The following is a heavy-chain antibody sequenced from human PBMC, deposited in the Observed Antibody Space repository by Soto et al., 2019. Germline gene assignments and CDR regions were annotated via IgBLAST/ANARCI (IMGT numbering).Heavy chain of an antibody. Sequence: GGSLRLSCAASGFTFSSYAMSWVRQAPGKGLEWVSAISGSGGSTYYADSVKGRFTISRDNSKNTLYQQMNSLRAEDTAVYYCAKDQKGRLQPLDGLDYWGQGTLVTVSS. CDR1: GFTFSSYA. J-gene: IGHJ4*02. D-gene: IGHD1-1*01. V-gene: IGHV3-23*01. CDR2: ISGSGGST. CDR3: AKDQKGRLQPLDGLDY.